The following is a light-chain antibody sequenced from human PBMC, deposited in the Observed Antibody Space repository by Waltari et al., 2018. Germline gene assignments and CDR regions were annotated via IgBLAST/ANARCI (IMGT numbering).Light chain of an antibody. Sequence: DIVMTQSPDSLAVSLGERATINCKSSQSVLYSSNNKNYLAWYQQKPGQSPKLLIYWASTRESGVPDRFSGSGSGTDFTLSISSLQAEDVAIYYCQQDYNVPWTFGQGTKVEIK. CDR2: WAS. J-gene: IGKJ1*01. CDR3: QQDYNVPWT. V-gene: IGKV4-1*01. CDR1: QSVLYSSNNKNY.